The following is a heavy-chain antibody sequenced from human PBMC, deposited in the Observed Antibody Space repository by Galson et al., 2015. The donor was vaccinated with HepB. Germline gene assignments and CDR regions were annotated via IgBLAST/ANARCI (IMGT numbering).Heavy chain of an antibody. Sequence: SLRLSCAASGFTFSSYAMSWVRQAPGKGLEWVSAISGSGGSTYYADSVKGRFTISRDNSKNTLYLQMNSLRAEDTAVYYCANLQWDSSGWIDYWGQGTLVTVSS. V-gene: IGHV3-23*01. CDR1: GFTFSSYA. D-gene: IGHD6-19*01. CDR3: ANLQWDSSGWIDY. CDR2: ISGSGGST. J-gene: IGHJ4*02.